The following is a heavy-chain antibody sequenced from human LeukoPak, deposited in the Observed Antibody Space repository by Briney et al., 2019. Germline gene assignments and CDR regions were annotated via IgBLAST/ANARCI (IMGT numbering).Heavy chain of an antibody. CDR1: GFTFSSYS. D-gene: IGHD1-26*01. J-gene: IGHJ6*03. Sequence: GGSLRLSCAASGFTFSSYSMNWVRQAPGKGLEWVSSISSSSTYIYYADSVRGRFTISRDNAKNSLYLQMNSLRAEDTAVYYCARETNEIIVGATSYYYYYYMDVWGKGTTVTISS. CDR2: ISSSSTYI. V-gene: IGHV3-21*01. CDR3: ARETNEIIVGATSYYYYYYMDV.